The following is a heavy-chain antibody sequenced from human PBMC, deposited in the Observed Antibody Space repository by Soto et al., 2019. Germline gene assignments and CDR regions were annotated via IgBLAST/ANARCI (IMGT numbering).Heavy chain of an antibody. CDR2: LVVGTGNT. D-gene: IGHD2-15*01. CDR1: GFTFRSSA. Sequence: SVKVSCKTSGFTFRSSAVQWVRQARGQRLEWIGWLVVGTGNTNYAQKFQQRVTISSDRSTNTVSMELSSLTSEDTAVYYCATGVYCSGGSCSEYYYYYYGMDLWGQGTTVTVYS. V-gene: IGHV1-58*01. CDR3: ATGVYCSGGSCSEYYYYYYGMDL. J-gene: IGHJ6*02.